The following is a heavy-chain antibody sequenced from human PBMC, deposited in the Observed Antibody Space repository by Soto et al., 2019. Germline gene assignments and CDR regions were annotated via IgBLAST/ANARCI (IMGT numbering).Heavy chain of an antibody. CDR1: RLTINSRC. D-gene: IGHD3-22*01. V-gene: IGHV1-18*01. J-gene: IGHJ5*02. CDR3: ARDRSNYDVNWSDP. Sequence: APAELSSEESRLTINSRCSRWARHAPGQGLEWMGWISAYNGNTNYAQKLQGRVTMTTDTSTSTAYMELRSLRSDDTAVYYCARDRSNYDVNWSDPWGKGTLVTVSS. CDR2: ISAYNGNT.